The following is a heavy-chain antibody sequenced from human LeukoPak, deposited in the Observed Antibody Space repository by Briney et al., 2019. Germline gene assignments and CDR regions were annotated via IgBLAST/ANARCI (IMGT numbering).Heavy chain of an antibody. V-gene: IGHV3-21*01. Sequence: KSGGSLRLSCAASGFTFSRDSMNWVRQAPGKGLEWVSSISSSSIYIYYADSVKGRFTISRDNAKNSLYLQMNSLRAEDTAVYYCARDSSSWYGRGLDYWGQGTLVTVSS. CDR2: ISSSSIYI. CDR3: ARDSSSWYGRGLDY. D-gene: IGHD6-13*01. J-gene: IGHJ4*02. CDR1: GFTFSRDS.